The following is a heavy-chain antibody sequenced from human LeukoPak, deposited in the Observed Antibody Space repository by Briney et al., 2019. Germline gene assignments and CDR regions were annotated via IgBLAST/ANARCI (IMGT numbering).Heavy chain of an antibody. CDR3: ASLSLDPQKKWLGYFDY. J-gene: IGHJ4*02. CDR1: GYTFTSYG. V-gene: IGHV1-69*13. D-gene: IGHD6-19*01. Sequence: ASVKVSCKASGYTFTSYGINWVRQATGQGLEWMGGIIPIFGTANYAQKFQGRVTITADESTSTAYMELSSLRSEDTAVYYCASLSLDPQKKWLGYFDYWGQGTLVTVSS. CDR2: IIPIFGTA.